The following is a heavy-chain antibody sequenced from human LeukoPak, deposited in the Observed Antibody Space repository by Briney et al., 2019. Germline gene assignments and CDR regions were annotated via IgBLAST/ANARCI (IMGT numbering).Heavy chain of an antibody. Sequence: SGTLSLTCAVCVGSLSGYYWSGLRQPPGKGLEGMGDINHWERTNYKPSIKGRGTMPVHTPKNQIALKVNSVTAADTAVYYCARIPLYFVAAFDYWGQGILVTVSS. V-gene: IGHV4-34*01. CDR1: VGSLSGYY. J-gene: IGHJ4*02. D-gene: IGHD2-2*02. CDR2: INHWERT. CDR3: ARIPLYFVAAFDY.